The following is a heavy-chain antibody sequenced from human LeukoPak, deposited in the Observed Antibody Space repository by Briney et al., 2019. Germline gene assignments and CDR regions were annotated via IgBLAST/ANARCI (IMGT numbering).Heavy chain of an antibody. CDR2: IYPGDSDT. CDR3: ASFPYYYDSSGPGLFFDY. Sequence: GESLKISCKGSGYSFTNYWIGWVRQMPGKGLEWMGVIYPGDSDTRYSPSFQGQVTISADKSISTAYLQWSSLKASDTAMYYCASFPYYYDSSGPGLFFDYWGQGTLVTVPS. CDR1: GYSFTNYW. V-gene: IGHV5-51*01. D-gene: IGHD3-22*01. J-gene: IGHJ4*02.